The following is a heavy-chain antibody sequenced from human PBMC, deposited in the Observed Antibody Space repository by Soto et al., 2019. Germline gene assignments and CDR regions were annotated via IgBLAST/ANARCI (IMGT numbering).Heavy chain of an antibody. CDR2: IRPDNGDT. Sequence: QLQLVQSGAEVERPGASVRVSCKAYSYAFSKYGISWIRQAPGQGLEWMGWIRPDNGDTNYAQKFQGRVIMTTDTSSNTAHMELRSLRSEDTAVYYCATSFDSGFDHWGQGTLVSVSS. D-gene: IGHD3-10*01. CDR1: SYAFSKYG. J-gene: IGHJ5*02. CDR3: ATSFDSGFDH. V-gene: IGHV1-18*04.